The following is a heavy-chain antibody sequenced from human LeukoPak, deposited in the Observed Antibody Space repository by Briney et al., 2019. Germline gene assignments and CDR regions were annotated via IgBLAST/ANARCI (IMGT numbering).Heavy chain of an antibody. CDR3: ARVRPHYYETSGYFDY. D-gene: IGHD3-22*01. CDR1: GVSINSYF. V-gene: IGHV4-4*09. Sequence: SETLSLTCTVSGVSINSYFWSWIRQPPGKGLEWIGYIYSSGNTNYNPSLKSRVTISVDTSKNQFSLKLTSATAADTAVYFCARVRPHYYETSGYFDYWGQGTLVTVSS. CDR2: IYSSGNT. J-gene: IGHJ4*02.